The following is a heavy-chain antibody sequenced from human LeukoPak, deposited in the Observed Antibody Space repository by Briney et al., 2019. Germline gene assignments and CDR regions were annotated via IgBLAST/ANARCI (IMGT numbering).Heavy chain of an antibody. J-gene: IGHJ4*02. CDR3: ARAGGYDFWSGYTNFDY. CDR1: GFAFSSYA. Sequence: PGGSLRLSCAASGFAFSSYAMSWIRQAPGKGLEWVSYISSSGSTIYYADSVKGRFTISRDNAKNSLYLQMNSLRAEDTAVYYCARAGGYDFWSGYTNFDYWGQGTLVTVSS. CDR2: ISSSGSTI. D-gene: IGHD3-3*01. V-gene: IGHV3-11*01.